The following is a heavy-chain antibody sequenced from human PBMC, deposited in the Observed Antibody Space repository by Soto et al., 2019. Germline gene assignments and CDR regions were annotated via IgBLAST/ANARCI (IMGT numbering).Heavy chain of an antibody. V-gene: IGHV4-39*01. D-gene: IGHD5-12*01. CDR2: IYYSGST. CDR3: ARQNSGYTVAFDI. Sequence: SETLSLTCTVSGGSISSSSYYWGWIRQPPGKGLEWIGSIYYSGSTYYNPSLKSRVTISVDTSKNQFSLKLSSVTAADTAVYYGARQNSGYTVAFDIWGQGTMVTVSS. CDR1: GGSISSSSYY. J-gene: IGHJ3*02.